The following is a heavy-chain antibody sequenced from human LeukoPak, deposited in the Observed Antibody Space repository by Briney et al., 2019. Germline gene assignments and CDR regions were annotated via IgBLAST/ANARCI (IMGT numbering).Heavy chain of an antibody. Sequence: SQTLSLTCTVSGGSLSSGSYYWSWIRQPAGKGLEWIGRIYTSGSTNYNPSLKSRVTISADTSKNQFFLKVNSVTAADTALYYCARVGAVNYFDYWGQGTLVTVSS. CDR2: IYTSGST. V-gene: IGHV4-61*02. CDR3: ARVGAVNYFDY. CDR1: GGSLSSGSYY. J-gene: IGHJ4*02. D-gene: IGHD6-19*01.